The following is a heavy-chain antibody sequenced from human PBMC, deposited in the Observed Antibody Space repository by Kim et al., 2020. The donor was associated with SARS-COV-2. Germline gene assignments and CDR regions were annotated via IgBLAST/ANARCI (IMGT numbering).Heavy chain of an antibody. D-gene: IGHD6-19*01. CDR2: GRT. CDR3: ASDGSASDY. V-gene: IGHV4-4*01. J-gene: IGHJ4*02. Sequence: GRTNYNPSLKSRVTISLDKSKNHFSLKLSSVTAADTAVYSCASDGSASDYWGQGTLVTVSS.